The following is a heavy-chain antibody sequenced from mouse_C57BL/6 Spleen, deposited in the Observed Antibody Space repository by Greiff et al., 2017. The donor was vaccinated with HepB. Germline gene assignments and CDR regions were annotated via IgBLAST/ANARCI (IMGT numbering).Heavy chain of an antibody. D-gene: IGHD2-1*01. CDR2: FYPGSGSI. J-gene: IGHJ4*01. V-gene: IGHV1-62-2*01. Sequence: QVQLKESGAELVKPGASVKLSCKASGYTFTEYTIHWVKQRSGQGLEWIGWFYPGSGSIKYNEKFKDKATLTADKSSSTVYMELSRLTSEDSAVYFCARHGSLIYYGNYGYAMDYWGQGTSVTVSS. CDR3: ARHGSLIYYGNYGYAMDY. CDR1: GYTFTEYT.